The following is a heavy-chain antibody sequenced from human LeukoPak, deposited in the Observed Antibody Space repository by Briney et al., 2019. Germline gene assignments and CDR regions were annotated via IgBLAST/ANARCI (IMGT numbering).Heavy chain of an antibody. V-gene: IGHV4-39*01. J-gene: IGHJ4*02. CDR2: IYYSGST. CDR1: GGSISSSSYY. CDR3: ASHNFLHIVVVPAAIHPLAAFDY. Sequence: PSETLSLTCTVSGGSISSSSYYWGWIRQPPGKGLEWIGSIYYSGSTYYNPSLKSRVTISVDTSKDQFSLKLSSVTAADTAVYYCASHNFLHIVVVPAAIHPLAAFDYWGQGTLVTVSS. D-gene: IGHD2-2*02.